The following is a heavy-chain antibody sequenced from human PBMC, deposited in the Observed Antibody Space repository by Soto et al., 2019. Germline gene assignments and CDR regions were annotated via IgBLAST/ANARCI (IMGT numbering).Heavy chain of an antibody. CDR2: ISGSGGST. V-gene: IGHV3-23*01. Sequence: GGSLRLSCAASGFTFSSYGMSWVCQAPGKGLEWVSAISGSGGSTYYADSVKGRFTISRDNSKNTLYLQMNSLRAEDTAVYYCAKDLHIVVVVAGDAFDIWGQGTMVTVSS. CDR1: GFTFSSYG. CDR3: AKDLHIVVVVAGDAFDI. D-gene: IGHD2-15*01. J-gene: IGHJ3*02.